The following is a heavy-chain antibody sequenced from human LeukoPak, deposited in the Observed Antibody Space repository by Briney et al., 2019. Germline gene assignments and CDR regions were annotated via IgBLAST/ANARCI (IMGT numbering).Heavy chain of an antibody. CDR2: ISGSGRTT. CDR3: AKVGATAGTLRIEYFQH. D-gene: IGHD6-13*01. Sequence: GGSLRLSCAASGFTFSSYAMNWVRQAPGKGLEWVSGISGSGRTTYYADSVKGRFTISRDNSKNTLYLQMNSLRAEDTAVYFRAKVGATAGTLRIEYFQHWGQGTLVTVSS. J-gene: IGHJ1*01. CDR1: GFTFSSYA. V-gene: IGHV3-23*01.